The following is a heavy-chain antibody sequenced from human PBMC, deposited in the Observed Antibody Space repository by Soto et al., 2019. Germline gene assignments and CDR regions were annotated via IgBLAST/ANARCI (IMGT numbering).Heavy chain of an antibody. CDR3: ARDWGPGIADSMDV. D-gene: IGHD6-13*01. V-gene: IGHV1-2*04. CDR1: GYTFTGYY. Sequence: ASVKVSCKASGYTFTGYYMHWVRQAPGQGLEWMGWINPNSGGTNYAQKFQGWVTMTRDTSISTAYMELSRLRSDDTAVYYCARDWGPGIADSMDVWGQETMVTVSS. J-gene: IGHJ6*02. CDR2: INPNSGGT.